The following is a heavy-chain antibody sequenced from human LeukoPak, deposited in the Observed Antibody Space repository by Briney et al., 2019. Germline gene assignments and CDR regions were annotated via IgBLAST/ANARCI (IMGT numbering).Heavy chain of an antibody. J-gene: IGHJ4*02. CDR1: GFTFTSYW. Sequence: GGSLRLSCAASGFTFTSYWMHWVRQPPGKGLVWVSRVEHDGSRTAYADSVTGRFTISRDNARNMVYLQMNGLRAEDTAVYYCATDLGWGQGTLVTVSS. CDR2: VEHDGSRT. D-gene: IGHD4-17*01. V-gene: IGHV3-74*01. CDR3: ATDLG.